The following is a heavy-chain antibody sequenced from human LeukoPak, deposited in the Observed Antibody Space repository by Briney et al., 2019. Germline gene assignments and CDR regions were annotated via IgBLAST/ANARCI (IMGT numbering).Heavy chain of an antibody. CDR2: INHSGST. D-gene: IGHD3-16*01. CDR1: GGSFSGYY. V-gene: IGHV4-34*01. J-gene: IGHJ3*02. CDR3: ARVDYLDAFDI. Sequence: SETLSLTCAVYGGSFSGYYWSWIRQPPGKGLEWIGEINHSGSTNYNPSLKSRVTIPVDTSKNQFSLKLSSVTAADTAVYYCARVDYLDAFDIWGQGTMVTVSS.